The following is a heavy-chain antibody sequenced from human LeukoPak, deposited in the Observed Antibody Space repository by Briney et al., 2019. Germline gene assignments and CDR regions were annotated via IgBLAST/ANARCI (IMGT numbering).Heavy chain of an antibody. V-gene: IGHV3-66*01. CDR2: IYSGGAT. D-gene: IGHD3-22*01. CDR3: ARGYDSGGYY. J-gene: IGHJ4*02. CDR1: GFTVSSHY. Sequence: GGSLRLSCAASGFTVSSHYMNWVRQAPGKGLEWVSIIYSGGATYYADSVKGRFTISRDKSKNTLYLQMNSLRAEDTAVYYCARGYDSGGYYWGQGTLVTVSA.